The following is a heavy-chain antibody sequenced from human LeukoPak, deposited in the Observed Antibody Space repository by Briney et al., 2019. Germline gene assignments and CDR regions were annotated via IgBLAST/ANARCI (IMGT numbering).Heavy chain of an antibody. D-gene: IGHD6-6*01. CDR2: ISGSGVST. CDR3: ASFIAARRFDY. J-gene: IGHJ4*02. Sequence: TGGSLRLSCAASGFTFSSFAVSWVRQVPGEGLEWVSAISGSGVSTYYADSVKGRFTISRDNSKSTLYLQMNSLRADDTAVYYCASFIAARRFDYWGQGTMVTVSS. V-gene: IGHV3-23*01. CDR1: GFTFSSFA.